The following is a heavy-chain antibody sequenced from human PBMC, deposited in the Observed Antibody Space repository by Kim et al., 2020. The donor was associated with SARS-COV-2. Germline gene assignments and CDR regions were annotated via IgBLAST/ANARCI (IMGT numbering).Heavy chain of an antibody. Sequence: GGSLRLSCAASGFTFNNYNMNWVRQAPGKGLEWVSSISSSSRHIYYADSVKGRFTVSRDNAKNSLYLQMNSLRAEDTAVYYCARDMNDDAFDIWGQGTMVTVSS. CDR3: ARDMNDDAFDI. J-gene: IGHJ3*02. CDR1: GFTFNNYN. CDR2: ISSSSRHI. D-gene: IGHD3-16*01. V-gene: IGHV3-21*01.